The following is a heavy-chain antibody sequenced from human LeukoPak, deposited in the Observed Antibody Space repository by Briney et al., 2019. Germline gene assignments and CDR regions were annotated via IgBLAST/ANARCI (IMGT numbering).Heavy chain of an antibody. Sequence: PGGSLRLSCAASGFTFSSYAMSWVRQAPGKGLEWIGEINHSGSTNYNPSLKSRVTISVDTSKNQFSLKLSSVTAADTAVYYCASAGAAAANWFDPWGQGTLVTVSS. J-gene: IGHJ5*02. D-gene: IGHD6-13*01. V-gene: IGHV4-34*01. CDR3: ASAGAAAANWFDP. CDR2: INHSGST. CDR1: GFTFSSYA.